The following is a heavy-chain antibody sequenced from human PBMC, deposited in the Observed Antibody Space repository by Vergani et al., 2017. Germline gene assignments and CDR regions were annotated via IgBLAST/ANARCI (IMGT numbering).Heavy chain of an antibody. Sequence: QVQLVQSGAEVKKPGASVKVSCKVSGYTLTELSMHWVRQAPGKGLEWMGGFDPEDGETIYAQKCQGRVTMTEDTSTDTAYMVLSSLRSEDTAVYYCATVTIFGVVIDNWFDPWGQGTLVTVSS. CDR3: ATVTIFGVVIDNWFDP. V-gene: IGHV1-24*01. CDR2: FDPEDGET. CDR1: GYTLTELS. J-gene: IGHJ5*02. D-gene: IGHD3-3*01.